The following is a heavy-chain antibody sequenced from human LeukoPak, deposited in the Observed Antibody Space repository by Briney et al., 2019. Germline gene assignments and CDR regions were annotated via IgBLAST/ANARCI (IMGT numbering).Heavy chain of an antibody. CDR2: ISGRGGST. CDR3: AKNDPLNYYDSSGHFYYYYCMDV. V-gene: IGHV3-23*01. CDR1: GFTFSSYA. D-gene: IGHD3-22*01. Sequence: PGGSLRLSCAASGFTFSSYAMSWVRQAPGKGLEWVTAISGRGGSTYYADSVKGRFTISRDNSKNTLYLQMNSLRAEDTAVYYCAKNDPLNYYDSSGHFYYYYCMDVWGQGTTVTVSS. J-gene: IGHJ6*02.